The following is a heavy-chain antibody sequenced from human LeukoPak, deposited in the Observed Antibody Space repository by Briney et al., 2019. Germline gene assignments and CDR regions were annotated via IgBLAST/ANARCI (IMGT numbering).Heavy chain of an antibody. V-gene: IGHV1-69*05. CDR1: GGAFISYA. CDR2: IIPIFGTA. CDR3: ARTGDYVWGSYRLLDY. Sequence: SVKVSCKASGGAFISYAISWLRQAPGQGLEWMGRIIPIFGTANYAQKFQGRVTITTDESTSTAYMELSSLRSEDTAVYYCARTGDYVWGSYRLLDYWGQGTLVTVSS. J-gene: IGHJ4*02. D-gene: IGHD3-16*02.